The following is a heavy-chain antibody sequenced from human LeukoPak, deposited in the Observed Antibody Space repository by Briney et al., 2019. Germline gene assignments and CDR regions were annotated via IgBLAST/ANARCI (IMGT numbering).Heavy chain of an antibody. V-gene: IGHV3-74*01. Sequence: GGSLRLSCAASGFTFSTYRKHWVRHAPRQGLVWVSRINGDGGSRNYADSVKGRFTISRDNAKNTLYLQMSSLRVEDTAVYYCASASSHRTAAGGDYWGQGTLVTVST. CDR1: GFTFSTYR. CDR3: ASASSHRTAAGGDY. D-gene: IGHD6-13*01. J-gene: IGHJ4*02. CDR2: INGDGGSR.